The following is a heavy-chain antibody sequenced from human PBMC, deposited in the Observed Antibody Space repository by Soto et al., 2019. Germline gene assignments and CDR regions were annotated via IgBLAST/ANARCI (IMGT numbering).Heavy chain of an antibody. CDR1: GGTFSSYA. J-gene: IGHJ3*02. V-gene: IGHV1-69*01. CDR2: IIPIFGTA. D-gene: IGHD3-10*01. Sequence: QVQLVQSGAEVKKPGSSVKVSCKASGGTFSSYAISWVRQAPGQGLEWMGGIIPIFGTANYAQKFQGRVTITADESTSTAYMELSSLRSGDTAVYYCARVGDVLLWCGESYSSGAFDIWGQGTMVTVSS. CDR3: ARVGDVLLWCGESYSSGAFDI.